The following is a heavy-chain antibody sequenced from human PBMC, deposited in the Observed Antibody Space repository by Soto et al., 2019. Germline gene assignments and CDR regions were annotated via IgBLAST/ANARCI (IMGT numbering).Heavy chain of an antibody. CDR3: AKTFQSAINGGPDY. CDR1: GFTFDDYT. CDR2: ISWDGGST. J-gene: IGHJ4*02. Sequence: EVQLVESGGVVVQPGGSLRLSCAASGFTFDDYTMHWVRQAPGKGLEWVSLISWDGGSTYYADSVKGRFTISRDNSKNSLYLQMNSLRTEDTALYYCAKTFQSAINGGPDYWGQGTLVTVSS. D-gene: IGHD3-10*01. V-gene: IGHV3-43*01.